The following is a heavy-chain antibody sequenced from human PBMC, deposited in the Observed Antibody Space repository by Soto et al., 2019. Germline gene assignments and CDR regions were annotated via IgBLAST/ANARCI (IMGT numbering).Heavy chain of an antibody. CDR2: ISGSGGST. J-gene: IGHJ5*02. D-gene: IGHD6-19*01. CDR1: GFTFSSYA. CDR3: AKESRISDSSIWFDL. V-gene: IGHV3-23*01. Sequence: ELQLLESGGGLVQPGGSLRLSCAASGFTFSSYAMSWVRQAPGKGLEWVSSISGSGGSTYYADSVKGRFPISRDNSKDTLYLQMNSLRVEDTAVYYCAKESRISDSSIWFDLWGQGTLVTVSS.